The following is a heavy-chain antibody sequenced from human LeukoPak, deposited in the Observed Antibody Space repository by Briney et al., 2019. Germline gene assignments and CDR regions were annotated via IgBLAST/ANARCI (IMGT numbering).Heavy chain of an antibody. J-gene: IGHJ4*02. CDR1: GFTFSSYS. D-gene: IGHD2-2*01. Sequence: GGSLRLSCAASGFTFSSYSMNWVRQAPGKGLEWVSSISSSSTYIFYADSVKGRFTISRDNAKNSLYLQMNSLRAEDTAVYYCARGSTTSWLQYYFDCWGQGTLVTVSS. V-gene: IGHV3-21*01. CDR2: ISSSSTYI. CDR3: ARGSTTSWLQYYFDC.